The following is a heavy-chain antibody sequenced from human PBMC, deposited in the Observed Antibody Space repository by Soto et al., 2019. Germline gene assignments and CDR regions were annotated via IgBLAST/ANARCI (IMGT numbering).Heavy chain of an antibody. J-gene: IGHJ4*02. CDR1: GGTFSSYT. Sequence: QVQLVQSGAEVKKPGSSVKVSCKASGGTFSSYTISWVRQAPGQGLEWMGRIIPILGIANYAQKFQGRVTITADKSTSTAYMELSSLRSEDTAVYYGAGVGAKRTFDYWGQGTLVTVSS. CDR2: IIPILGIA. V-gene: IGHV1-69*02. CDR3: AGVGAKRTFDY. D-gene: IGHD1-26*01.